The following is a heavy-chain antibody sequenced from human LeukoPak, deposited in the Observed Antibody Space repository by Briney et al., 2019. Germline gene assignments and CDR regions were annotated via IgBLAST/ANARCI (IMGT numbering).Heavy chain of an antibody. Sequence: KPSETLSLTCTASGGSISSSSYYWGWIRQPPGKGLEWIGSIYYSGSTYYNPSLKSRVTISVDTSKNQFSLKLSSVTAADTAVYYCARPYSSGWYYFDYWGQGTLVTVSS. CDR1: GGSISSSSYY. CDR3: ARPYSSGWYYFDY. CDR2: IYYSGST. D-gene: IGHD6-19*01. J-gene: IGHJ4*02. V-gene: IGHV4-39*01.